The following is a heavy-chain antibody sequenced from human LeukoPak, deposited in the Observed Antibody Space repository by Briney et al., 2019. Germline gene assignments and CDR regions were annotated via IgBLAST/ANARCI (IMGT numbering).Heavy chain of an antibody. CDR1: GFTFSSYS. CDR2: IYTSGST. J-gene: IGHJ4*02. Sequence: PGGSLRLSCAASGFTFSSYSMNWIRQPAGKGLEWIGRIYTSGSTNYNPSLKSRVTISVDTSKNQFSLKLSSVTAADTAVYYCARRGVRYFDWFRTYYFDYWGQGTLVTVSS. V-gene: IGHV4-4*07. CDR3: ARRGVRYFDWFRTYYFDY. D-gene: IGHD3-9*01.